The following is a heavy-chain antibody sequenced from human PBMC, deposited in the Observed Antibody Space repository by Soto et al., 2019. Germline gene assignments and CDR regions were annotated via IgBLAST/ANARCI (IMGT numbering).Heavy chain of an antibody. CDR2: ISGSGGST. J-gene: IGHJ5*02. Sequence: GGSLRLSCAASGCTFSSYAISWVRQAPGKGLEWVSAISGSGGSTYYADSVKGRFTISRDNSKNTLYLQMNSLRAEDTAVYYCAKDREKVVPAAFDPWGQGTLVTVSS. V-gene: IGHV3-23*01. CDR3: AKDREKVVPAAFDP. D-gene: IGHD2-2*01. CDR1: GCTFSSYA.